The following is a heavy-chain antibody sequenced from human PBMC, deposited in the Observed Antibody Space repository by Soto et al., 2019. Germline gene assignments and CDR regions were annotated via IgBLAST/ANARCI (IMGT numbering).Heavy chain of an antibody. CDR2: INSDGSST. Sequence: GGSLRLSCAASGFTFSSYWMHWVRQAPGKGLVWVSRINSDGSSTSYADSVKGRFTISRDNAKNTLYLQMNSLRAEDTAVYYCARDIADPKIAAAGSNWFDPWGQGTLVTVSS. V-gene: IGHV3-74*01. CDR3: ARDIADPKIAAAGSNWFDP. CDR1: GFTFSSYW. J-gene: IGHJ5*02. D-gene: IGHD6-13*01.